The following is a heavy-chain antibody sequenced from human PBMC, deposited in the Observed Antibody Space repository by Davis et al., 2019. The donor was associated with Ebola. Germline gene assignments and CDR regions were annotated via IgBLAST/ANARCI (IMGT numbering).Heavy chain of an antibody. D-gene: IGHD1-26*01. V-gene: IGHV4-59*08. J-gene: IGHJ4*02. CDR3: ARHGSQSYSGSYND. Sequence: PSETLSLTCTVSGGSITSYYWSWIRQPPGKGLEWIGYIYYSGSTNFNPSLKSRVTISLDSSKNQFSLRLSAVTAADTAVYYCARHGSQSYSGSYNDWGQGTLVTVSS. CDR1: GGSITSYY. CDR2: IYYSGST.